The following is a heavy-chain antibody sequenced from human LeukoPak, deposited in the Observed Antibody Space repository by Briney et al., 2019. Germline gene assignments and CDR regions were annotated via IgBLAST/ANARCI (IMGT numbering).Heavy chain of an antibody. V-gene: IGHV4-61*02. D-gene: IGHD1-1*01. J-gene: IGHJ4*02. CDR3: VRDWNGDYFDY. CDR2: IHTSGNT. CDR1: GDSISSGSYY. Sequence: PSETLSLTCIVSGDSISSGSYYWTWLRQPAGKGQEWIGRIHTSGNTNYSPSLKSRVTISRDTSKNQFSLRLTSVTAADTAVYYCVRDWNGDYFDYWGQGTPVTVSS.